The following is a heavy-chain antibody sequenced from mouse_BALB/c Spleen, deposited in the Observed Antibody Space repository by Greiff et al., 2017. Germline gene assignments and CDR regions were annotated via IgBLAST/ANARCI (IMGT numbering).Heavy chain of an antibody. J-gene: IGHJ4*01. Sequence: QVQLKQPGAELVKPGASVKLSCKASGYTFTSYWMHWVKQRPGQGLEWIGEINPSNGRTNYNEKFKSKATLTVDKSSSTAYMQLSSLTSEDSAVYYCANYGYGAMDYWGQGTSVTVSS. CDR1: GYTFTSYW. CDR3: ANYGYGAMDY. CDR2: INPSNGRT. V-gene: IGHV1S81*02. D-gene: IGHD1-2*01.